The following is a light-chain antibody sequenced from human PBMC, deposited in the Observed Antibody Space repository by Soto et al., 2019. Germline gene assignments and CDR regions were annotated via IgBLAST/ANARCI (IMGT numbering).Light chain of an antibody. CDR3: CSYAGSYTLWV. CDR2: DVT. J-gene: IGLJ3*02. CDR1: SSDVGGYNY. Sequence: QSVLTQPRSVSGSPGQSVTISCTGTSSDVGGYNYVSWYQQHPGKAPRLVIYDVTKRPSGVPDRFSGSKSGNTASLTISGLQAEDEAAYYCCSYAGSYTLWVFGGGTKVTVL. V-gene: IGLV2-11*01.